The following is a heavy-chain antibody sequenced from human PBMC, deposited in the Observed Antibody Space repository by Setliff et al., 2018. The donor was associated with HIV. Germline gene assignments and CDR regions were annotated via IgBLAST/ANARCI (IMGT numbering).Heavy chain of an antibody. D-gene: IGHD3-10*01. CDR2: VYASAYS. V-gene: IGHV4-4*07. CDR3: ARDWVTRSNYYGSGSPWYFDF. Sequence: PSETLSLTCTVSGDSIGDDYWNWIRQPAGKGLEWIGRVYASAYSNYNPSLKSRVTMSVDTSQNQFSLKLRSVNAADTAVYYCARDWVTRSNYYGSGSPWYFDFWGRGILGTVS. J-gene: IGHJ2*01. CDR1: GDSIGDDY.